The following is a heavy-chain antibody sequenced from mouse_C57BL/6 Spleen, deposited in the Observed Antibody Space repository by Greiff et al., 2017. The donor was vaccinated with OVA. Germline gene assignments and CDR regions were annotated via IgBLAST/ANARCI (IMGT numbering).Heavy chain of an antibody. CDR3: ARKDYGSSHYFDY. Sequence: EVQLQQSGPELVKPGASVKIPCKASGYTFTDYNMDWVKQSHGKSLEWIGDINPNNGGTIYNQKFKGKATLTVDKSSSTAYMELRSLTSEDTAVYYCARKDYGSSHYFDYWGQGTTLTVSS. D-gene: IGHD1-1*01. CDR2: INPNNGGT. V-gene: IGHV1-18*01. CDR1: GYTFTDYN. J-gene: IGHJ2*01.